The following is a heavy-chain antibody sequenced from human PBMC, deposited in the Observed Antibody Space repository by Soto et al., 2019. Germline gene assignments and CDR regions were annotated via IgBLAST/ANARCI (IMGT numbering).Heavy chain of an antibody. V-gene: IGHV4-30-4*01. Sequence: QVQLQESGPGLVKPSQTLSLTCTVSGDSISSGDYYWSLIRQSPGKGLEWIGYIYYSGSTYYNPSLTSRVTIAVDTSKNQFSLKLSSVTAADTAVYYCARGYNWNYGGGAGSLLFDYWGHGTLVTVSS. J-gene: IGHJ4*01. CDR2: IYYSGST. CDR1: GDSISSGDYY. D-gene: IGHD1-7*01. CDR3: ARGYNWNYGGGAGSLLFDY.